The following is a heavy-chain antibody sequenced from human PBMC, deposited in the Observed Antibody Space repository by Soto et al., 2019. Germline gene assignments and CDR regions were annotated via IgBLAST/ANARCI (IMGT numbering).Heavy chain of an antibody. J-gene: IGHJ4*02. D-gene: IGHD4-17*01. CDR2: ISYDGSNK. V-gene: IGHV3-30*18. CDR1: GFTFSSYG. CDR3: AKGPDYGGTFDY. Sequence: QVQLVESGGGVVQPGRPLRLSCAASGFTFSSYGMHWVRQAPGKGLEWVAVISYDGSNKYYADSVKGRFTISRDNSKNTLYLPMNSLRAEDTAVYYCAKGPDYGGTFDYWGQGTLVTVSS.